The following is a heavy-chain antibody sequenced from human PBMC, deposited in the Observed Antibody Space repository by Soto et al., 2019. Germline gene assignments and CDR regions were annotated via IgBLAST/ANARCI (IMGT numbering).Heavy chain of an antibody. V-gene: IGHV4-31*03. CDR1: GASVNRGTFY. Sequence: QVQLQESGPGLVRPSQTLSLTCSVSGASVNRGTFYWSWIRQHPGKGLEWIGYIYYSGTTSYNPSLRSRLSISLDTSKNQFHLKLRSVTAADTAVYYCARDRSTYESGDYYNGHHFDFWGQGSLVSVSS. J-gene: IGHJ4*02. CDR2: IYYSGTT. CDR3: ARDRSTYESGDYYNGHHFDF. D-gene: IGHD3-10*01.